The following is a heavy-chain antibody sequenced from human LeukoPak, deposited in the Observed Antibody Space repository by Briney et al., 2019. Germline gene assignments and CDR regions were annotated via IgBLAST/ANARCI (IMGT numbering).Heavy chain of an antibody. D-gene: IGHD1-1*01. CDR3: AKELQRGRTFEY. J-gene: IGHJ4*02. CDR1: GFAFSSYS. Sequence: GGSLRLSCAASGFAFSSYSMNWVRQAPGRGLEWVSYISSSSSTIYHADSVRGRFTISRDNSKGTLYMQMNSLRVEDTAVYYCAKELQRGRTFEYWGQGTQVTVSS. V-gene: IGHV3-48*01. CDR2: ISSSSSTI.